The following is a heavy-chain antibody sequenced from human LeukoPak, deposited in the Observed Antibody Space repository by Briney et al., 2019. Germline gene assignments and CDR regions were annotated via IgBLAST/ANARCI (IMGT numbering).Heavy chain of an antibody. CDR1: GFTFSGSA. Sequence: PGGSLRLSCAASGFTFSGSAMHWVRQASGKGLDGVGRISSKANSYATAYAASVKGRFTITRDDSKNTAYLPMNSLKPEDAAVYYCTSMPGIAVAGTFFWFDPWGQGTLVTVSS. V-gene: IGHV3-73*01. CDR2: ISSKANSYAT. J-gene: IGHJ5*02. CDR3: TSMPGIAVAGTFFWFDP. D-gene: IGHD6-19*01.